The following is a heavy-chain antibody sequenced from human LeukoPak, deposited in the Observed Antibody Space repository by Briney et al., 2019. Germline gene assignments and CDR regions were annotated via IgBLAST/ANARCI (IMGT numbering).Heavy chain of an antibody. CDR2: IYYSGST. V-gene: IGHV4-59*01. Sequence: SETLSLTCTVSGVSISSYYWSWIRQPPGKGLEWIGYIYYSGSTNYNPSLKSRVTISVDTSKNQFSLKLSSVTAADTAVYYCARDPGYYDSSGYYYPYYFDYWGQGTLVTVSS. D-gene: IGHD3-22*01. J-gene: IGHJ4*02. CDR3: ARDPGYYDSSGYYYPYYFDY. CDR1: GVSISSYY.